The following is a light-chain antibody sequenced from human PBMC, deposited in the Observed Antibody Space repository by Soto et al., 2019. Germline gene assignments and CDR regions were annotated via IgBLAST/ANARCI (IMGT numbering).Light chain of an antibody. CDR3: SSYTSSSTRV. V-gene: IGLV2-14*01. J-gene: IGLJ3*02. CDR1: SSDVGGYNY. Sequence: QSALTQPASVSGSPGQSITISCTGTSSDVGGYNYVSWYQQHPGKDPKLMIYEVSNRPSGVSNRFSGSKSSTTASLTISGPQAEDESDYCCSSYTSSSTRVFGGGTKLTVL. CDR2: EVS.